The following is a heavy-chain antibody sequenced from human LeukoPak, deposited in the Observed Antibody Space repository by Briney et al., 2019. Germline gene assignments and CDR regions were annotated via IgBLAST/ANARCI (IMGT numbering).Heavy chain of an antibody. D-gene: IGHD3-3*01. Sequence: GGSLRLSCAASGFTFSSYAMHWVRQAPGKGLEWVAVISYDGSNKYYADSVKGRFTISRDNSKNTLYLQMNSLRAEDTAVYYCARDWRGFGVVLTYYYYYYGMDVWGQGTTVTVSS. V-gene: IGHV3-30*04. J-gene: IGHJ6*02. CDR3: ARDWRGFGVVLTYYYYYYGMDV. CDR2: ISYDGSNK. CDR1: GFTFSSYA.